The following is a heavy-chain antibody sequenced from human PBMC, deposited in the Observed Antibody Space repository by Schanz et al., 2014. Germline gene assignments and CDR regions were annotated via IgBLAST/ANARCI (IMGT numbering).Heavy chain of an antibody. CDR3: ARGRRGDCRRTSCTYYFDY. Sequence: EVQLVESGGGLVQPGGSLRLSCAASGFTVSNNYMSWVRQAPGKGLECVSIIYSDGSTYYVDSVKGRFIISRDNSKNTLYLQMNSLRAGDTAVYYCARGRRGDCRRTSCTYYFDYWGQGTLVTVSS. CDR2: IYSDGST. CDR1: GFTVSNNY. D-gene: IGHD2-2*01. V-gene: IGHV3-66*01. J-gene: IGHJ4*02.